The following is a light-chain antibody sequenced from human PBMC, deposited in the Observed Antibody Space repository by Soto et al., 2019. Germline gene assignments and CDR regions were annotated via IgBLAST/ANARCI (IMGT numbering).Light chain of an antibody. J-gene: IGKJ5*01. CDR3: QQSDSIPIT. V-gene: IGKV1-39*01. CDR2: ATS. Sequence: DIQMTQSPSSLSASVGDRGTIPCRASQTISRNLNWYQQKPGTAPKLLIYATSSLQSGVPSRFSGSGSGTDFTLAISNLQPEDFATYYCQQSDSIPITFGQGTRLEIK. CDR1: QTISRN.